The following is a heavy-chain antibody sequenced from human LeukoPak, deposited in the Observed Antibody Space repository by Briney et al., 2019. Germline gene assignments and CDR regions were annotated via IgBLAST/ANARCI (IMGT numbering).Heavy chain of an antibody. CDR2: IYTSGST. CDR1: GGSISSGSYY. V-gene: IGHV4-61*02. D-gene: IGHD6-19*01. Sequence: PSQTLSLTCTVSGGSISSGSYYWSWIRQPAGKGLESIGRIYTSGSTNYNPSLKSRVTISVDTSKNQFSLKLSSVTAADTAVYYCARDSPIAVAGVGGDAFDIWGQGTMVTVSS. CDR3: ARDSPIAVAGVGGDAFDI. J-gene: IGHJ3*02.